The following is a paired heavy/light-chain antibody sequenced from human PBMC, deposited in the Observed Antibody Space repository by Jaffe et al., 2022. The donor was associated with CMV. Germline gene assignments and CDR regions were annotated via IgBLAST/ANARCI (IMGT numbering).Light chain of an antibody. J-gene: IGKJ2*01. Sequence: IVLTQSPGTLSLSPGERATLSCRASQSVTSNYLAWYQQRPGQAPRLLIYGTSTRATGIPDRFSGSRSGTDFTLTISRLEPEDFAVYYCQQYGSSPLYTFGQGTKLEIK. CDR2: GTS. V-gene: IGKV3-20*01. CDR3: QQYGSSPLYT. CDR1: QSVTSNY.
Heavy chain of an antibody. CDR3: ATSAYWCLLS. CDR1: GDSISNSYW. Sequence: QVQLQESGPGLVKPSGTLSLTCAVSGDSISNSYWWAWVRQPPGKGLEWIGEIYPGGSTNYNPSLKSRVTILLDQSRNQFSLKVNSVTAADTAVYYCATSAYWCLLSWGQGTLVTVSS. J-gene: IGHJ5*02. D-gene: IGHD2-8*02. V-gene: IGHV4-4*02. CDR2: IYPGGST.